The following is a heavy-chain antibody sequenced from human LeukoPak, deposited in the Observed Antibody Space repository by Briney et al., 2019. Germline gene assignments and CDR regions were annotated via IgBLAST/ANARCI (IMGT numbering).Heavy chain of an antibody. CDR2: MNPKSNNR. Sequence: ASVKVSCKASGYTFNNYDVNWVRQATGQSLEWMGWMNPKSNNRGYAQKFQGRVTITTDTSISTAYMELSSLRSEDTAVYYCALQTTVVTPAFDYWGQGTLVTVSS. CDR1: GYTFNNYD. CDR3: ALQTTVVTPAFDY. J-gene: IGHJ4*02. V-gene: IGHV1-8*03. D-gene: IGHD4-23*01.